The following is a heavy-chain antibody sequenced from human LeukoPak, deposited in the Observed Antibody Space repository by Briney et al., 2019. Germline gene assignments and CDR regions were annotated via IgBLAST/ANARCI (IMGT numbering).Heavy chain of an antibody. J-gene: IGHJ5*02. D-gene: IGHD4-17*01. CDR1: GYSFTNYK. V-gene: IGHV1-46*01. CDR3: ARVPHFGDYGWFDP. Sequence: ASVKVSCKASGYSFTNYKIHWLRQAPGQGPQWMGIIDPSGPSVTYAQIFKGRLIVTRDTSTSTVYMQLSSLRSEDSAMYYCARVPHFGDYGWFDPWGQGTLVTVSS. CDR2: IDPSGPSV.